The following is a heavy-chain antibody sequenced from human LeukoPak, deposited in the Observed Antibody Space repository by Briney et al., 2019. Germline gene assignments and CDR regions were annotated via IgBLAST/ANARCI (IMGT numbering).Heavy chain of an antibody. CDR1: GYTFTSYY. Sequence: ASVKVSCKASGYTFTSYYMHWVRQAPGQGLGWMGIINPSGGSTSYAQKFQGRVTMTRDTSTSTVYMELNSLRSEDTAVYYCARGRSIAARPGYFQHWGQGTLVTVSS. CDR3: ARGRSIAARPGYFQH. V-gene: IGHV1-46*01. CDR2: INPSGGST. D-gene: IGHD6-6*01. J-gene: IGHJ1*01.